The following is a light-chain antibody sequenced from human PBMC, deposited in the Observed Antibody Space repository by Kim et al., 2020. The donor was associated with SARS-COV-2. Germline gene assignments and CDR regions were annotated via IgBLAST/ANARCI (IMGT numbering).Light chain of an antibody. J-gene: IGKJ4*01. CDR1: QSVSSY. CDR2: DAS. Sequence: EIVLTQSPATLSLSPGERATLSCRASQSVSSYLDWYQQKPGQAPRLLIYDASNRATGIPARFSGSGSGTDFTLTISSLEPEDFAVYYCQHRSNWPTFGGGTKVDIK. V-gene: IGKV3-11*01. CDR3: QHRSNWPT.